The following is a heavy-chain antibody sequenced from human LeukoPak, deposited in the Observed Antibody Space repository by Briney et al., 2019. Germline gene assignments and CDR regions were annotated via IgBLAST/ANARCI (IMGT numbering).Heavy chain of an antibody. CDR2: IYSGGST. V-gene: IGHV3-66*01. J-gene: IGHJ4*02. CDR3: ARYSYSSSWYFFDY. CDR1: GFTFSRYS. Sequence: PGGSLRLSCAASGFTFSRYSMSWVRQATGRGLEWVAVIYSGGSTYYADSVKGRFTISRDNSKNTLYLQMNSLRAEDTAVYSCARYSYSSSWYFFDYWGQGTLVTVSS. D-gene: IGHD6-13*01.